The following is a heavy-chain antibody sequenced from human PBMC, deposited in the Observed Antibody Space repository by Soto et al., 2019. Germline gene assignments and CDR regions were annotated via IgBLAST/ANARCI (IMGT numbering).Heavy chain of an antibody. CDR1: GFTFSSYG. J-gene: IGHJ4*02. CDR2: ISYDGSNK. Sequence: GGSLRRSCTPSGFTFSSYGMHWVRQAPGKGLEWVAVISYDGSNKYYADSVKGRFTISRDNSKNTLYLQMNSLRAEDTAVYYCAKDLVNSEMFDYWGEGTLVTVSS. CDR3: AKDLVNSEMFDY. D-gene: IGHD6-13*01. V-gene: IGHV3-30*18.